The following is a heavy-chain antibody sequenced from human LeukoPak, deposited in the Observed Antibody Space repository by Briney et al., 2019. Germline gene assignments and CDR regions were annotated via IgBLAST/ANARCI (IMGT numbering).Heavy chain of an antibody. D-gene: IGHD1-26*01. CDR1: GGPISSYY. CDR3: AKLELLNYFDY. Sequence: SETLSLTCTVSGGPISSYYWSWIRQPPGKGLEWIGYIYYSGSTNYNPSLKSRVTISVDTSKNQFSLKLSSVTAADTAVYYCAKLELLNYFDYWGQGTLVTVSS. J-gene: IGHJ4*02. V-gene: IGHV4-59*01. CDR2: IYYSGST.